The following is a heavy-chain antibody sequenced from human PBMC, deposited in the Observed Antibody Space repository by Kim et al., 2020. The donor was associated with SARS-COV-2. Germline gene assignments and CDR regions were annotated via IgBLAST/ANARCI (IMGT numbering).Heavy chain of an antibody. D-gene: IGHD6-19*01. J-gene: IGHJ4*02. V-gene: IGHV3-15*01. CDR1: GFTFSNAW. CDR3: TTEDSSGWYEDLRYFDY. CDR2: IISKTDGGTT. Sequence: GGSLRLSCAASGFTFSNAWMSWVRQATGKGLEWVGRIISKTDGGTTDYAAPVKGRFTISRDDSQNTLYLQRNSLKTEDTAVYYCTTEDSSGWYEDLRYFDYWGQGTLVTVSS.